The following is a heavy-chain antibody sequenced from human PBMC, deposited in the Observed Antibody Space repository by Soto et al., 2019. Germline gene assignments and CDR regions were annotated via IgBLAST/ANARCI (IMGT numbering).Heavy chain of an antibody. Sequence: GASVKVSCKASGYTFTSYAMHWVRQAPGQRLERMGWINAGNGNTKYSQKFQGRVTITRDTSASTAYMELSSLRSEDTAVYYCARSAPYSSGWEFDYWGQGTLVTVSS. CDR1: GYTFTSYA. D-gene: IGHD6-19*01. CDR2: INAGNGNT. J-gene: IGHJ4*02. CDR3: ARSAPYSSGWEFDY. V-gene: IGHV1-3*01.